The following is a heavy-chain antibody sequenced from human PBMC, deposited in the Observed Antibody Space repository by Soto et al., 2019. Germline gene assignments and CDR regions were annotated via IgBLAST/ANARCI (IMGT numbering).Heavy chain of an antibody. CDR3: ANAPSSGQWLESPLFDY. D-gene: IGHD6-19*01. CDR1: GFTFSSYA. CDR2: ISGSGGST. V-gene: IGHV3-23*01. Sequence: GGSLRLSCAASGFTFSSYAMSWVRQAPGKGLEWVSAISGSGGSTYYADSVKGRFTISRDNSKNTLYLQMNSLRAEDTAVYYCANAPSSGQWLESPLFDYWGQGTLVTVSS. J-gene: IGHJ4*02.